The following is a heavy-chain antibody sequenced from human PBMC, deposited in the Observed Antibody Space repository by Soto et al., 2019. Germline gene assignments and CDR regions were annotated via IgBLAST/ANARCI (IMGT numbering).Heavy chain of an antibody. D-gene: IGHD2-21*02. CDR3: AKDTRDFANGGHIVVVTAILPGAFDI. J-gene: IGHJ3*02. V-gene: IGHV3-9*01. Sequence: EVQLVESGGGLVQPGRSLRLSCAASGFTFDDYVMHWVRQAPGKGLEWVSGISWNSGSIGYADSVKGRFTISRDNAKNSLYLQMNSLRAEDTALYYCAKDTRDFANGGHIVVVTAILPGAFDIWGQGTMVTVSS. CDR1: GFTFDDYV. CDR2: ISWNSGSI.